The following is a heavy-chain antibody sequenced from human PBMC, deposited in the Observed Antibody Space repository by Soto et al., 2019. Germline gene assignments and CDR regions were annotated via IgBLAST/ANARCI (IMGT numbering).Heavy chain of an antibody. CDR2: INHSGST. J-gene: IGHJ4*02. D-gene: IGHD1-1*01. CDR1: GGSFSGYY. V-gene: IGHV4-34*01. CDR3: ARYNPNWNDDDY. Sequence: PSETLSLTCTVYGGSFSGYYWSWIRQPPGKGLEWIGEINHSGSTNYNPSLKSRVTISVDTSKNQFSLKLSSVTAADTAVYYCARYNPNWNDDDYWGQGTLVTSPQ.